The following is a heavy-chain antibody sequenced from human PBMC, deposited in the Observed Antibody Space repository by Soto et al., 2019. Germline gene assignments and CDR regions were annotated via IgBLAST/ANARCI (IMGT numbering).Heavy chain of an antibody. V-gene: IGHV3-23*01. CDR3: AKDWGAYCSSTSCYGVWRNYPPGNYFDY. D-gene: IGHD2-2*01. Sequence: HPGGSLRLSCAASGFTFSSYAMSWVRQAPGKGLDWVSAISRSGGSTYYADSVKGRFTISRDNSKNTLYLQMNSLRAEDTAVYYCAKDWGAYCSSTSCYGVWRNYPPGNYFDYWGQGTLVTVSS. CDR1: GFTFSSYA. J-gene: IGHJ4*02. CDR2: ISRSGGST.